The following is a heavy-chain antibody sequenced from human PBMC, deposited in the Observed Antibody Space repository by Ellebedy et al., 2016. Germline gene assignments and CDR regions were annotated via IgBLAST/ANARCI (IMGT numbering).Heavy chain of an antibody. V-gene: IGHV1-46*01. Sequence: ASVKVSXKASGYTFTNFYMHWVRQAPGQGLEWMGMIHPSGGRTRYAQKFQGRVTVTRDTSTSIVYMELSSLRSEDTAVYFCARDDSTGYRPGLWGQGTLVTVSS. CDR3: ARDDSTGYRPGL. D-gene: IGHD3-22*01. CDR1: GYTFTNFY. CDR2: IHPSGGRT. J-gene: IGHJ4*02.